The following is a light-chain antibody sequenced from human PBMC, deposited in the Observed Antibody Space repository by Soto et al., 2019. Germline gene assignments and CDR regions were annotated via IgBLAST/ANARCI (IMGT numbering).Light chain of an antibody. CDR3: QTWSTDIRV. V-gene: IGLV4-69*01. J-gene: IGLJ3*02. Sequence: QSVLTQSPSASASLGASVKLTCTLSSGHNSYAIAWHQQQPEQGPRYLLKVNSDGSHSKGDGIPDRCSGSSSGAARYLTSSSLQSEDEADYYCQTWSTDIRVFGGGTKLTVL. CDR1: SGHNSYA. CDR2: VNSDGSH.